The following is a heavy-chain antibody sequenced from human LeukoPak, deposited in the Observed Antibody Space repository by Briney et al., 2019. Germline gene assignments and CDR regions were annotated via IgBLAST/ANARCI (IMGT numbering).Heavy chain of an antibody. Sequence: PRASVKVSCKASGYTFTSYAMNWVRQAPGQGLEWMGWINTNTGNPMYAQGFTGRFVFSLDTSVSTAYLQISSLRAEDTAVYYCARYTSGYYRWFDPWGQGTLVTVSS. CDR3: ARYTSGYYRWFDP. V-gene: IGHV7-4-1*02. CDR1: GYTFTSYA. D-gene: IGHD6-19*01. CDR2: INTNTGNP. J-gene: IGHJ5*02.